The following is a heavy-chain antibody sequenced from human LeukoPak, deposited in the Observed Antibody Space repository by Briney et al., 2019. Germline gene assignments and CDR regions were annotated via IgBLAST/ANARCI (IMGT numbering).Heavy chain of an antibody. Sequence: PGGSLRLSCAASVFTFNNYAMNWVRQAPGKGLEWVSGISGSGGGTYYAASVQGRFTTSRDNSQNTLYLQMNSLRAEDTAVYYCAKGYSSGWYYSDWGGQGTLVTVS. J-gene: IGHJ4*02. CDR1: VFTFNNYA. CDR3: AKGYSSGWYYSDW. V-gene: IGHV3-23*01. CDR2: ISGSGGGT. D-gene: IGHD6-19*01.